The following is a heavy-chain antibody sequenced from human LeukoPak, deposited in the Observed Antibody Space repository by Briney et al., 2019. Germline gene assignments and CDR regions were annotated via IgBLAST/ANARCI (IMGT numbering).Heavy chain of an antibody. D-gene: IGHD3-9*01. CDR3: ARDVRYFDWSHVFDI. Sequence: PSETLSLTCTVSGGSISSYYWSWIRQPPGKGLEWIGYIYYSGSTNYNPSLKSRVTISVDTSKNQFSLKLGSVTAADTAVYYCARDVRYFDWSHVFDIWGQGTMVTVSS. CDR2: IYYSGST. CDR1: GGSISSYY. V-gene: IGHV4-59*01. J-gene: IGHJ3*02.